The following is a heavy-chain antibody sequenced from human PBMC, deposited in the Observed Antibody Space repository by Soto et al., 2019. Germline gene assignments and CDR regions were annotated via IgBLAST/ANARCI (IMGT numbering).Heavy chain of an antibody. CDR1: GGTFSSYA. CDR3: ARTITKRYCSGGSCLNWFEP. Sequence: ASVKVSCKASGGTFSSYAISWVRQAPGQGLEWMGGIIPIFGTANYAQKFQGRVTITADESTSTAYMELSSLRSGDTAVYYCARTITKRYCSGGSCLNWFEPWGQGTLVTAS. J-gene: IGHJ5*02. D-gene: IGHD2-15*01. CDR2: IIPIFGTA. V-gene: IGHV1-69*13.